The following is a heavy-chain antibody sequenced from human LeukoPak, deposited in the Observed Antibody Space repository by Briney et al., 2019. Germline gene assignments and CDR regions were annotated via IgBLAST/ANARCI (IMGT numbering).Heavy chain of an antibody. CDR1: GGTFSSYA. CDR2: IIPISGTA. Sequence: SVKVSCKASGGTFSSYAISWVRQAPGQGLEWMGGIIPISGTANYAQKFQGRVTITTDESTSTAYMELSSLRSEDTAVYYCASLALPIFTMVRGVIIGPLDYWGQGTLVTVSS. J-gene: IGHJ4*02. D-gene: IGHD3-10*01. V-gene: IGHV1-69*05. CDR3: ASLALPIFTMVRGVIIGPLDY.